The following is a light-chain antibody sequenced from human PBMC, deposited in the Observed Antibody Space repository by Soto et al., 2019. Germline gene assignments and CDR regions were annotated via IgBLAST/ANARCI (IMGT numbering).Light chain of an antibody. CDR2: AAS. V-gene: IGKV1-39*01. Sequence: DIQMTQSPSYLSASVGDRVTITCRESQSISSYLNWYQQKPGKAPKLLIYAASSLQSGVPSRFSGSGSGTDFTLTISSLQPEDFATYYCQQSYSTPRAFGQGTKVEIK. J-gene: IGKJ1*01. CDR1: QSISSY. CDR3: QQSYSTPRA.